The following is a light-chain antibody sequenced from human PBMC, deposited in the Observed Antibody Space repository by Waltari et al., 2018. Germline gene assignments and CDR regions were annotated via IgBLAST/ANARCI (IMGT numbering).Light chain of an antibody. CDR3: CSYAGSYTWV. CDR1: SSDVGNYNL. Sequence: QSALTQSASVSGSPGQSIPISCTGTSSDVGNYNLVSWYQQYPGKAPKVMIYDDNRRPSGVSDRFSGSKSGNTASLTISGVQAEDEADYYCCSYAGSYTWVFGGGTKLTVL. J-gene: IGLJ3*02. CDR2: DDN. V-gene: IGLV2-23*01.